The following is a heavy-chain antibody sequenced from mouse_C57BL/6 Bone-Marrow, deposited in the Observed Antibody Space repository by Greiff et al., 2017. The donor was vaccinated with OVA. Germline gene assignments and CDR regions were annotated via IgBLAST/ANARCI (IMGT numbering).Heavy chain of an antibody. D-gene: IGHD1-1*01. V-gene: IGHV7-3*01. Sequence: EVHLVESGGGLVQPGGSLSLSCAASGFTFTDYYMSWVRQPPGKALEWLGFIRNKANGYTTEYSASVKGRFTISRDNSQSILYLQMNALRAEDSATYYCASSYYAPYYFDYWGQGTTLTVSS. CDR2: IRNKANGYTT. CDR1: GFTFTDYY. CDR3: ASSYYAPYYFDY. J-gene: IGHJ2*01.